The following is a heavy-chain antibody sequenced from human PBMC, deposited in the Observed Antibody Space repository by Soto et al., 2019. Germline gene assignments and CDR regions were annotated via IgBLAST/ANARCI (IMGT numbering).Heavy chain of an antibody. V-gene: IGHV3-66*01. CDR2: IYSGGST. CDR1: GFTVSSNY. Sequence: GGSLRLSCAASGFTVSSNYMSWVRQAPGKGLEWVSVIYSGGSTYYADSVKGRFTISRDNSKNTLYLQMNSLRAEDTAVYYCARARVGQWLSPSYFDYWGQGTLVTVSS. J-gene: IGHJ4*02. D-gene: IGHD6-19*01. CDR3: ARARVGQWLSPSYFDY.